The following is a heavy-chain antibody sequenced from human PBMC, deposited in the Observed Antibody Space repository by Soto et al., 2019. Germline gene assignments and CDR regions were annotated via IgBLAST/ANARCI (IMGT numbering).Heavy chain of an antibody. Sequence: SETMSLTCTVSGCSIISSSYYWGWIRQPPGKGLEWIGSIYYSGSTYYNPSLKSRVTISVDTSKNQFSLKLSSVTAADTAVYYCARHRKGIAAVYYYMDVWGKGTTVTVSS. D-gene: IGHD6-13*01. CDR3: ARHRKGIAAVYYYMDV. CDR2: IYYSGST. CDR1: GCSIISSSYY. V-gene: IGHV4-39*01. J-gene: IGHJ6*03.